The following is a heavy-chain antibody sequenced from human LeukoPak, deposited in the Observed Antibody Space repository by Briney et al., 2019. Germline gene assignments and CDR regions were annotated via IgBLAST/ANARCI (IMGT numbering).Heavy chain of an antibody. CDR2: ISNFGDII. V-gene: IGHV3-48*03. CDR3: AKGATAVVGTVYMDV. CDR1: EFTFSSYE. J-gene: IGHJ6*03. Sequence: GGSLRLSCTVSEFTFSSYEMNWVRQAPGKGLEWISHISNFGDIIHYADSVEGRFTISRDNAKNSLYLQMDSLRAEDTAVYYCAKGATAVVGTVYMDVWGKGTTVTISS. D-gene: IGHD6-13*01.